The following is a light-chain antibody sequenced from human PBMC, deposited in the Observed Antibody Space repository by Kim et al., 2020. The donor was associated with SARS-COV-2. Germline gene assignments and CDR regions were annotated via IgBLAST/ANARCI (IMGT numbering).Light chain of an antibody. CDR2: GAS. Sequence: SPGERVTPSCRASQSVGSNFAWYQQTPGRGPRLLIFGASTRATGIPARFSGSGSGTEFTLTISSLQSEDFALYYCQQYNDWPPGDTFGQGTKLEI. CDR3: QQYNDWPPGDT. V-gene: IGKV3-15*01. J-gene: IGKJ2*01. CDR1: QSVGSN.